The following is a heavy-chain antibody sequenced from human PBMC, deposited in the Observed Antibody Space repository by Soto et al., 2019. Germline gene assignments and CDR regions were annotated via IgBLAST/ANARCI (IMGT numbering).Heavy chain of an antibody. Sequence: SETLSLTCTVSGGSISSGGYYWSWIRQHPGKGLEWIGYIYYSGSTYYNPSLKSRVTISVDTSKNQFPLQLNSVTPEDTAVYYCARAYCSGGSCWAWSSWFDPWGQGTLVTVSS. CDR2: IYYSGST. CDR3: ARAYCSGGSCWAWSSWFDP. J-gene: IGHJ5*02. CDR1: GGSISSGGYY. D-gene: IGHD2-15*01. V-gene: IGHV4-31*03.